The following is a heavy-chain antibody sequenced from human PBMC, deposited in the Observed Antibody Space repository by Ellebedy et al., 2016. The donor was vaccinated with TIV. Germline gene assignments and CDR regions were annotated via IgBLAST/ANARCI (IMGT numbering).Heavy chain of an antibody. Sequence: GGSLRLSXAASGFTFNNYAMSWVRQAPGKGLEWVSAISGSADNTYYADSVKGRFTISRDNSKNTLYLQMNSLRAEDTAVYYCAKDSGITVAGTLPDYWGQGTLVTVSS. CDR2: ISGSADNT. V-gene: IGHV3-23*01. J-gene: IGHJ4*02. CDR1: GFTFNNYA. D-gene: IGHD6-19*01. CDR3: AKDSGITVAGTLPDY.